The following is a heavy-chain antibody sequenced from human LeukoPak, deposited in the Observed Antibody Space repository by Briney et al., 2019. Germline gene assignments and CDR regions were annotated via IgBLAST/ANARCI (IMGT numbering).Heavy chain of an antibody. D-gene: IGHD6-25*01. V-gene: IGHV3-23*01. CDR3: PRGLSGSTGPYFDH. CDR2: ISGTGDST. Sequence: PGGSLRLSCAPSGFTFSDYAMSWVRQAPGKGLEWVSTISGTGDSTYYAESVKGRFTISRDNFNHMLYLQMNSLSAEDTAVYYCPRGLSGSTGPYFDHWRQGSLVTVSS. CDR1: GFTFSDYA. J-gene: IGHJ4*02.